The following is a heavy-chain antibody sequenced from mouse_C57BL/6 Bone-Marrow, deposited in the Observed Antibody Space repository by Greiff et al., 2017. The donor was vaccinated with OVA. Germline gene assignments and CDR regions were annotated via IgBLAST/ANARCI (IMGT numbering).Heavy chain of an antibody. D-gene: IGHD1-1*01. CDR2: IDPSDSYI. CDR1: GYTFTSYW. Sequence: QVQLQQPGAELVKPGASVKLSCKASGYTFTSYWMQWVKQRPGQGLEWIGEIDPSDSYINYNQKFKGKATLTVDTSSSTAYMQLSSLTSEDSAVYYCAREGLYSVWGQGTTLTVSS. J-gene: IGHJ2*01. V-gene: IGHV1-50*01. CDR3: AREGLYSV.